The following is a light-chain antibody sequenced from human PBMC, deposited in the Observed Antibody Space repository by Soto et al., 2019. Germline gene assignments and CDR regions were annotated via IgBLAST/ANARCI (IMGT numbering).Light chain of an antibody. Sequence: EMVLTQSPGTLSLSPGERATLSCRASQSVSNNYLAWYQQKPGQAPRLLIYGASNRATGIPDRFSGSGSGTEFTLTISSLQPDDFATYYCQQYHNWPPTFGGGTKVDIK. CDR2: GAS. J-gene: IGKJ4*01. CDR1: QSVSNNY. V-gene: IGKV3-20*01. CDR3: QQYHNWPPT.